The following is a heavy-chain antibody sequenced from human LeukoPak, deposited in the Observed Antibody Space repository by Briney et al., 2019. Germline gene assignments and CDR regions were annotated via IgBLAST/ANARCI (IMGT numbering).Heavy chain of an antibody. J-gene: IGHJ4*02. CDR1: GGSISSSSSY. D-gene: IGHD5-24*01. Sequence: ASETLSLTCSVSGGSISSSSSYWGWIRQPPGKGLEWIGSIYYSGSSFDNPALKSRVTISVDTSKNQFSLKLSSVTAADTAVYYCARHRSGWLQSSFDYWGQGTLVTVSS. CDR3: ARHRSGWLQSSFDY. CDR2: IYYSGSS. V-gene: IGHV4-39*01.